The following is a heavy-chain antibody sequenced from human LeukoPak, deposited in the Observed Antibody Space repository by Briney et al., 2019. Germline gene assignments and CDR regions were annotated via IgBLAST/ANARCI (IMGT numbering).Heavy chain of an antibody. CDR3: ARESPYYDDSSGYYRDAFDI. Sequence: GGSLRLSCTASGFTFSSYAMSWVRQAPGKGLEWVSTISASGGSTYYPDSVKGQFTISRDNSKNTQYLQMNSLRAEDTAVYYCARESPYYDDSSGYYRDAFDIWGQGTMVTVSS. CDR1: GFTFSSYA. D-gene: IGHD3-22*01. V-gene: IGHV3-23*01. J-gene: IGHJ3*02. CDR2: ISASGGST.